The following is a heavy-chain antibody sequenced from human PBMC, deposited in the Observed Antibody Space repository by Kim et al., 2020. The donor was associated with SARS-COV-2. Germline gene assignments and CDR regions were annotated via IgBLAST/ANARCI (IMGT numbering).Heavy chain of an antibody. Sequence: SETLSLTCAVYGGSFSGYYWSWIRQPPGKGLEWIGEINHSGSTNYNPSLKSRVSISVDTSKNQFSLKLSSVTAADTAVNYCSIGTRQWLSRHYYYYMDV. D-gene: IGHD6-19*01. CDR3: SIGTRQWLSRHYYYYMDV. J-gene: IGHJ6*03. CDR1: GGSFSGYY. V-gene: IGHV4-34*01. CDR2: INHSGST.